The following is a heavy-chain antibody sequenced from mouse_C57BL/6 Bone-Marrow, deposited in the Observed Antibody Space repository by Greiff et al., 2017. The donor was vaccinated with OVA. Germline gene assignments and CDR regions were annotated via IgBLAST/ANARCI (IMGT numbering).Heavy chain of an antibody. V-gene: IGHV5-4*01. CDR2: ISDGGSYT. D-gene: IGHD1-1*01. J-gene: IGHJ2*01. CDR3: ARDRGTTVVPYYFDY. CDR1: GFTFSSYA. Sequence: EVMLVESGGGLVKPGGSLKLSCAASGFTFSSYAMSWVRQTPEKRLEWVATISDGGSYTYYPDNVKDRFTISRDNAKNNLYLKMSHLKSEDTAMYYCARDRGTTVVPYYFDYWGQGTTLTVSS.